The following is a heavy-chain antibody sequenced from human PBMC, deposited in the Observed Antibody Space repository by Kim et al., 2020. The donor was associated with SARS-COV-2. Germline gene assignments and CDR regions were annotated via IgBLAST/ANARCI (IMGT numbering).Heavy chain of an antibody. J-gene: IGHJ3*02. CDR3: VRLYSTNAFDI. Sequence: SETLSLTCAVSGASINSHYWSWIRQPPGKGLEWIGFYYYTVNSKYNPSLKSRVTISIDTSKNQLSLKLSSVTAADTAVYYCVRLYSTNAFDIWGQGTMVTVSS. D-gene: IGHD6-13*01. CDR1: GASINSHY. CDR2: YYYTVNS. V-gene: IGHV4-59*08.